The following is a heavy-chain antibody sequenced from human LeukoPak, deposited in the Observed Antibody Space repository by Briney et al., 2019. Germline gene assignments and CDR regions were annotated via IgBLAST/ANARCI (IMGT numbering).Heavy chain of an antibody. CDR2: INPNSGGT. D-gene: IGHD3-22*01. Sequence: ASVKVSCKASGYTFTGYYMHWVRQAPGQGLEWMGWINPNSGGTNYAQKFQGRVTMTRDTSISTAYMELSRLRSDDTAVYYCARDQYYYDSSGSPGGGYFDYWGQGTLVTVSS. CDR3: ARDQYYYDSSGSPGGGYFDY. J-gene: IGHJ4*02. V-gene: IGHV1-2*02. CDR1: GYTFTGYY.